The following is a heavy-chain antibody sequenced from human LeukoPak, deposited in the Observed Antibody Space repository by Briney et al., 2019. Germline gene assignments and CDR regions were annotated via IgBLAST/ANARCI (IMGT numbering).Heavy chain of an antibody. CDR1: GFTFSSYA. D-gene: IGHD3-10*01. CDR2: ISGSGGST. V-gene: IGHV3-23*01. J-gene: IGHJ4*02. Sequence: GGSLRLSCAASGFTFSSYAMSWVRQAPGKGLEWVSAISGSGGSTYYADSVKGRFTISSDNSKKTSYLLMNSLGAEATADYCGAKASYGSGSYYRGPFDCWSQGTLVTVSS. CDR3: AKASYGSGSYYRGPFDC.